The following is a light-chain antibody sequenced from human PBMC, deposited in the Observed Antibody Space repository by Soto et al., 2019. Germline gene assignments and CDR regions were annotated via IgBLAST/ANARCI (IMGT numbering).Light chain of an antibody. Sequence: EIVMTQSPATLSVSPGERASLSCRASQSVGNTLAWYQQKPGQAPRLLIYGASSRATDIPARFSGSGSETEFTLTISSLQSDDSAVYYCQQYNKWPITFGQGTRLEIK. V-gene: IGKV3-15*01. CDR3: QQYNKWPIT. J-gene: IGKJ5*01. CDR1: QSVGNT. CDR2: GAS.